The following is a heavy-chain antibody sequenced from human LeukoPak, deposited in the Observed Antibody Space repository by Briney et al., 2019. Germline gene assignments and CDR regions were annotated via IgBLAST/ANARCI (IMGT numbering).Heavy chain of an antibody. V-gene: IGHV3-48*03. CDR1: GFTFSSYE. Sequence: GGSLRLSCAASGFTFSSYEMNWVRQAPGKGLEWVSYISGSGSIIFYADSVKGRFTISRDNAKNSLSLQMNSLRAEDTAVYYCARALSVAGGYWGQGTLVTVSS. D-gene: IGHD6-19*01. CDR3: ARALSVAGGY. J-gene: IGHJ4*02. CDR2: ISGSGSII.